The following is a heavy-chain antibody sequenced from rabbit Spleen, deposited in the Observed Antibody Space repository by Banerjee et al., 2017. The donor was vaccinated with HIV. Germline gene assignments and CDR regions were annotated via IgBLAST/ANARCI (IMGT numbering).Heavy chain of an antibody. CDR2: IYTGNGKT. CDR3: ARDGDDAGYDFNL. J-gene: IGHJ4*01. Sequence: VESGGGLVKPGASLTLTCTASGFSFSSSYDMCWVRQAPGKGLEWIGCIYTGNGKTYYASWAKGRFTISKSSSTTVTLQMTSLTAADTATYFCARDGDDAGYDFNLWGPGTLVTVS. CDR1: GFSFSSSYD. D-gene: IGHD3-1*01. V-gene: IGHV1S40*01.